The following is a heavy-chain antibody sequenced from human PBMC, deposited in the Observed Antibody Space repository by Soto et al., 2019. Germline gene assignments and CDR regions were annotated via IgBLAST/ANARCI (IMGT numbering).Heavy chain of an antibody. D-gene: IGHD1-26*01. CDR3: GGHMGDDVREGLDY. CDR2: ISGSGFNT. Sequence: GGSLRLSCAASGFTFSSFAMSWGRQAPGKGLEWVSGISGSGFNTHYADSVKGRFIISRDNSKSMVFLQMNRLRAEDTAVYYCGGHMGDDVREGLDYWGQGTLVTVSS. V-gene: IGHV3-23*01. J-gene: IGHJ4*02. CDR1: GFTFSSFA.